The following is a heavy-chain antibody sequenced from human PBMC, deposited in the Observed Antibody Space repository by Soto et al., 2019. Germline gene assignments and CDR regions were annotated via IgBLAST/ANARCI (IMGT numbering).Heavy chain of an antibody. CDR1: GFTFSSYG. CDR3: AKVSVDNWNFFGA. J-gene: IGHJ3*01. D-gene: IGHD1-7*01. V-gene: IGHV3-30*18. CDR2: ISYDGSNK. Sequence: QVQLVESGGGVVQPGRSLRLSCAASGFTFSSYGMHWVRQAPGKGLEWVAVISYDGSNKYYADSVKGRFTISRDNSKNPLYLQMHSLRAEETAVYYCAKVSVDNWNFFGAWGQGTMVTVSS.